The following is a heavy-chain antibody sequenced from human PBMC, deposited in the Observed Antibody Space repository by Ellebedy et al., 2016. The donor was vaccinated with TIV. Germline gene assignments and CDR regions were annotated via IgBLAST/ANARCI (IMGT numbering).Heavy chain of an antibody. V-gene: IGHV4-59*11. J-gene: IGHJ4*02. CDR2: NSYNGNT. Sequence: MPSETLSLTCSVSGVSISGHWWSWIRQPPGKGLEWIGYNSYNGNTNYNPALKSRVTMSIDTSRNQFSLKLSSVTAAETALYYCASGPNQDFFDYWGLGMLVTVSS. D-gene: IGHD1-14*01. CDR3: ASGPNQDFFDY. CDR1: GVSISGHW.